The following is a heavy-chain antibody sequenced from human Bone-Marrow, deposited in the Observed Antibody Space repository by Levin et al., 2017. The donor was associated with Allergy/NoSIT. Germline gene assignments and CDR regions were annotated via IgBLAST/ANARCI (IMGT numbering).Heavy chain of an antibody. CDR3: ARTTPGYGDFNS. CDR2: SRNRARGHST. V-gene: IGHV3-72*01. J-gene: IGHJ4*02. CDR1: GFTFSDHY. Sequence: AGGSLRLSCAVSGFTFSDHYIDWVRQAPGKGLEWVARSRNRARGHSTDYAASVKGRFTISRDDSQNLSYLRMSSLKTEDTAVYYCARTTPGYGDFNSWGQGTLVTVSS. D-gene: IGHD4-17*01.